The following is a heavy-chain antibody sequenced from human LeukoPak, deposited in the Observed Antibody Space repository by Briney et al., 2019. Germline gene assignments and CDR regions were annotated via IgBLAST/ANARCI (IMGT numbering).Heavy chain of an antibody. CDR3: AKPAAGRYDS. D-gene: IGHD6-13*01. CDR1: GFTFSSYA. V-gene: IGHV3-64D*09. Sequence: GGSLRLSCSASGFTFSSYALHWVRQAPGKGLEFVSGISNNGDITYHADSVKGRFTISRDNSKNTLYLQMSSLRAEDTAVYYCAKPAAGRYDSWGQGTLVTVSS. J-gene: IGHJ4*02. CDR2: ISNNGDIT.